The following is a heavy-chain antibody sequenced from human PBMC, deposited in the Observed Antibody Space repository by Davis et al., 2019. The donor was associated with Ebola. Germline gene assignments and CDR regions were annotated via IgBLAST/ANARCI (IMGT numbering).Heavy chain of an antibody. D-gene: IGHD1-1*01. V-gene: IGHV4-34*01. J-gene: IGHJ5*02. CDR3: ARTAKTSVSASGLGYTYFDP. CDR1: GGSFSEYL. CDR2: ISHGGVS. Sequence: MPSVTLSLTCAVYGGSFSEYLWSWIRQSPGKGLEWIGKISHGGVSDYNPSLKSRVIISVDPSKNQFSLRMNSLTAADAAIYYCARTAKTSVSASGLGYTYFDPWSQGTLVTVSS.